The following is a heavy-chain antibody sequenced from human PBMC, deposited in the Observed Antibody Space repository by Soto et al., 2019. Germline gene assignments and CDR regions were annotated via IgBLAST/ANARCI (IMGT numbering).Heavy chain of an antibody. J-gene: IGHJ6*02. V-gene: IGHV1-18*04. Sequence: ASVKVSCKASGYTFTSYGISWVRQAPGQGLEGMGWISAYNGNTNYAQKLQGRVIMTTDTSTSTAYMELRSLRSDDTAVYYCARDPSAIFGVVMDPRYYYYGMDVWGQGTTVTVS. CDR1: GYTFTSYG. D-gene: IGHD3-3*01. CDR3: ARDPSAIFGVVMDPRYYYYGMDV. CDR2: ISAYNGNT.